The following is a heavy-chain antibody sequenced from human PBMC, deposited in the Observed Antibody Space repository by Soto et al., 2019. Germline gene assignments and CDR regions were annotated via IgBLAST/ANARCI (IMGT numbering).Heavy chain of an antibody. CDR1: GGTFSSYT. Sequence: SVKVSCKASGGTFSSYTISWVRQAPGQGLEWMGIIIPIVGITNYAQKFQGRVTMTRDKSTSTVYMELSSLRSEDTAVYYCAQSRYCSGGSCYSVFQHWGQGTLVTVSS. V-gene: IGHV1-69*02. CDR3: AQSRYCSGGSCYSVFQH. CDR2: IIPIVGIT. D-gene: IGHD2-15*01. J-gene: IGHJ1*01.